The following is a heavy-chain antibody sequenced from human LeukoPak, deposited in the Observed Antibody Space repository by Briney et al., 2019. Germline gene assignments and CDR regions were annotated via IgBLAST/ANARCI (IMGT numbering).Heavy chain of an antibody. CDR1: GFTFSSYW. J-gene: IGHJ4*02. CDR3: ARDWDSGYYFDY. Sequence: GGSLRLSCAASGFTFSSYWMHWVRQAPGKGLVWVSRINSDGSSTSYADSVKGRFTISRDNAKNTLYLQMNSLRAEDTAGYYCARDWDSGYYFDYWGQGTLVTVSS. D-gene: IGHD1-26*01. V-gene: IGHV3-74*01. CDR2: INSDGSST.